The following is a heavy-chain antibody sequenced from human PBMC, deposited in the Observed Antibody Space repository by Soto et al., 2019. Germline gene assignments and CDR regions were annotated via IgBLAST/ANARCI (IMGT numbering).Heavy chain of an antibody. Sequence: ASVKVSCTASGYTFTSYGISWVRQAPGQGLEWMGWISAYNGNTNYAQKLQGRVTMTTDTSTSTAYMELRSLRSDDTAVYYCARESVLVVVPAARGDFDYWGQGTLVTVSS. CDR1: GYTFTSYG. CDR3: ARESVLVVVPAARGDFDY. CDR2: ISAYNGNT. J-gene: IGHJ4*02. V-gene: IGHV1-18*04. D-gene: IGHD2-2*01.